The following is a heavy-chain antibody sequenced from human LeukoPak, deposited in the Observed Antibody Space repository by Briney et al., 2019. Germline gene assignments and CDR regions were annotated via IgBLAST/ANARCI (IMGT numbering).Heavy chain of an antibody. CDR3: ARAWASTTVTTFYYYYYYMDV. J-gene: IGHJ6*03. V-gene: IGHV3-11*01. CDR2: ISSSGSTI. D-gene: IGHD4-17*01. Sequence: GGSLRLSCAASGFTVSSNYMSWVRQAPGKGLEWVSYISSSGSTIYYADSVKGRFTISRDNAKNSLYLQMNSLRAEDTAVYYCARAWASTTVTTFYYYYYYMDVWGKGTTVTISS. CDR1: GFTVSSNY.